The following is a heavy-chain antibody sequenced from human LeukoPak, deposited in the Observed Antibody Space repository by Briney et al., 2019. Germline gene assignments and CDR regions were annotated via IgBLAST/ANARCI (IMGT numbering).Heavy chain of an antibody. V-gene: IGHV4-39*07. J-gene: IGHJ5*02. CDR1: GGSISSSSYY. CDR2: IYYSGST. CDR3: ARVGITIFGVVPNWFDP. D-gene: IGHD3-3*01. Sequence: SETLSLTCTVSGGSISSSSYYWGWIRQPPGKGLEWIGSIYYSGSTYYNPSLKSRVTISVDTSKNQFSLTLSSVTAADTAVYYCARVGITIFGVVPNWFDPWGQGTLVTVSS.